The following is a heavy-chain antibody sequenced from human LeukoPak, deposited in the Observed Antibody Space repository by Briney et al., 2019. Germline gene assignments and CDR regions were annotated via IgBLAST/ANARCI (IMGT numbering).Heavy chain of an antibody. J-gene: IGHJ5*02. D-gene: IGHD6-13*01. CDR2: IWYDGSNK. CDR1: GFTFSSYG. CDR3: ARDQSSSWYVAWFDP. V-gene: IGHV3-33*01. Sequence: PGRSLRLSCAASGFTFSSYGMHWVRQAPGKGLEWVAVIWYDGSNKYYADSVKGRFTISRDNSKNTLYLQMNSLRAEDTAVYYCARDQSSSWYVAWFDPWGQGTLVTVSS.